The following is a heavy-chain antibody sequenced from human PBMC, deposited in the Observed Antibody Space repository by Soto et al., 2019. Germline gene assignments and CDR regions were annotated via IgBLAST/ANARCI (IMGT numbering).Heavy chain of an antibody. CDR1: GGSISSNY. D-gene: IGHD6-13*01. Sequence: PSETLSLTCPVSGGSISSNYWTWIRQPPGKGLEWIGYVYNSGSTNYNPSLKSRVTISEDTSKSQFSLKVNSMTAADTAVYYCARYRREAVAGYTLDNWGQGILVTVS. J-gene: IGHJ4*02. V-gene: IGHV4-59*01. CDR2: VYNSGST. CDR3: ARYRREAVAGYTLDN.